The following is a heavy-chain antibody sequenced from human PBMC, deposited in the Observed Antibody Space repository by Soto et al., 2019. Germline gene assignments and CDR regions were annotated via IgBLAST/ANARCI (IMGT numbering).Heavy chain of an antibody. J-gene: IGHJ4*02. CDR3: AKDSVGVYFYTTLAF. CDR1: GFIFDSSG. D-gene: IGHD2-8*01. Sequence: PGGSLRLSCQASGFIFDSSGMHWVRQAPGKGLKWVSGITYDGSIQYYADSVKGRFTISRDNSKNTLSLHMNTLRPEDTAVYQCAKDSVGVYFYTTLAFWGQGTMVPVSP. CDR2: ITYDGSIQ. V-gene: IGHV3-30*18.